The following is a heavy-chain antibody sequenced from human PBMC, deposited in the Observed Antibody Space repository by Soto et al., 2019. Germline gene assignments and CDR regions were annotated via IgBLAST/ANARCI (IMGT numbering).Heavy chain of an antibody. CDR2: INPANGNT. D-gene: IGHD3-16*02. J-gene: IGHJ4*02. CDR1: GYTFTAYA. V-gene: IGHV1-3*05. Sequence: QVQLAQSGAEERKPGASVKVSCEATGYTFTAYAMHWVRQAPGQRLEWMGWINPANGNTKYSQKFQGRLTITSDTSANTVYIELNSLTSEYTAMYYCTRAAISPYGGLIGPFDYWGQGNLVTVSS. CDR3: TRAAISPYGGLIGPFDY.